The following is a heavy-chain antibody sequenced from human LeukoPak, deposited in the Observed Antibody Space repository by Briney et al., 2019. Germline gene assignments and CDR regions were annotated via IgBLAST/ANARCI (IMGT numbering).Heavy chain of an antibody. CDR1: GFTFSRYS. V-gene: IGHV3-21*01. J-gene: IGHJ4*02. D-gene: IGHD4/OR15-4a*01. CDR3: ARDTLGEGEDANYAVYYFDY. CDR2: ISGSSSYI. Sequence: PGGSLRLSCAASGFTFSRYSMNWVRQAPGKGLEWVSSISGSSSYIYYADSVKGRFTISRHNAKNSLYLQMNSLRAEDTAVYYCARDTLGEGEDANYAVYYFDYWGQGTVVTVSS.